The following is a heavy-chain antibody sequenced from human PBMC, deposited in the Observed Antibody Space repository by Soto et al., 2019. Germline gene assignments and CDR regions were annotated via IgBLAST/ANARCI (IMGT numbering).Heavy chain of an antibody. V-gene: IGHV1-8*02. D-gene: IGHD3-3*01. CDR1: GYTFTSYA. CDR2: MNPNSGNT. CDR3: ARGGGFWSGYDYFDY. Sequence: ASVKVSCKASGYTFTSYAMHWVRQAPGQGLEWMGWMNPNSGNTGYAQKFQGRVTMTRNTSISTAYMELSSLRSEDTAVYYCARGGGFWSGYDYFDYWGQRTLVTVSS. J-gene: IGHJ4*02.